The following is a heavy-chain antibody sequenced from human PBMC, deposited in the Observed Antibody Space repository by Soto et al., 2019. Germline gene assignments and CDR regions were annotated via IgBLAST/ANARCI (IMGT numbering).Heavy chain of an antibody. V-gene: IGHV4-34*01. CDR3: ARRTYYYDSSGYYYLYYYGMDV. D-gene: IGHD3-22*01. J-gene: IGHJ6*02. CDR2: INHSGST. CDR1: GGSFSGYY. Sequence: PSETLSLTCAVYGGSFSGYYWSWIRQPPGKGLEWIGEINHSGSTNYNPSLKSRVTISVDTSKNQFSLKLSSVTAADTAVYYCARRTYYYDSSGYYYLYYYGMDVWGQGNTVTVSS.